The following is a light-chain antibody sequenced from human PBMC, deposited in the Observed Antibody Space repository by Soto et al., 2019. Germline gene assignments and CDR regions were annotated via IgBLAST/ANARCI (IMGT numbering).Light chain of an antibody. V-gene: IGLV1-40*01. Sequence: QSVLTQPPSVSGAPGQRVTISCTGSSSDIGAGYDEHWYQQLPGPAHKLLIYGNSNRPEGAPDRFSGSKSGTSGSLAITGLQAQDEAEYHYQSYDSSLSASYVFGSGTKLTVL. CDR3: QSYDSSLSASYV. CDR2: GNS. J-gene: IGLJ1*01. CDR1: SSDIGAGYD.